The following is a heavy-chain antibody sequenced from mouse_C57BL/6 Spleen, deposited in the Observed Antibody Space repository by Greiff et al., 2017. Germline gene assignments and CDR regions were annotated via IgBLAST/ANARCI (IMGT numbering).Heavy chain of an antibody. Sequence: QVQLQQPGAELVKPGASVKMSCKASGYTFTSYWITWVKQRPGQGLEWIGDSYPGSGSTNYNEKFKSKATLTVDTSSSTAYMQLSSLTAEDSAVYYCASYGNSYYYAMDYWGQGTSVTVSS. CDR1: GYTFTSYW. CDR3: ASYGNSYYYAMDY. D-gene: IGHD2-1*01. CDR2: SYPGSGST. J-gene: IGHJ4*01. V-gene: IGHV1-55*01.